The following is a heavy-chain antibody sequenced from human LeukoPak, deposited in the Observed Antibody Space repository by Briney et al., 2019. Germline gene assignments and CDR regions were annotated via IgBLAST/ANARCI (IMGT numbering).Heavy chain of an antibody. Sequence: PSETLSLTCAVYGGSFSGYYWSWIRQPPGKGLEWIGEINHRGSTNYNPSLKSRVTISVGTSKNQFSLKLSSVTAADTAVYYCARGRGRGSYALVGYFDLWGRGTLVTVSS. CDR3: ARGRGRGSYALVGYFDL. CDR1: GGSFSGYY. J-gene: IGHJ2*01. D-gene: IGHD1-26*01. CDR2: INHRGST. V-gene: IGHV4-34*01.